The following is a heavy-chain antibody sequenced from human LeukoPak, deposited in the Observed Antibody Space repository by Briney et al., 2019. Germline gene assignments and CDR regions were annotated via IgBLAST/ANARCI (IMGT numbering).Heavy chain of an antibody. D-gene: IGHD2-2*01. CDR1: GGSFSGYY. J-gene: IGHJ3*02. Sequence: SETLSPTCAVYGGSFSGYYWSWIRQPPGKGLEWIGEINHSGSTNYNPSLKSRVTISVDTSKNQFSLTLSSVTAADTAVYYCARSCSSTSCYLSPIGDAFDIWGQGTMVTVSS. CDR3: ARSCSSTSCYLSPIGDAFDI. V-gene: IGHV4-34*01. CDR2: INHSGST.